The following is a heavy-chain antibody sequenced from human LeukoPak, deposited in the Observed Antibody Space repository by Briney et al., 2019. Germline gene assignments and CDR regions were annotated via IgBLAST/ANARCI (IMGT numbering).Heavy chain of an antibody. V-gene: IGHV1-2*02. CDR3: AAGGVYCITTSCYSQPFDY. CDR1: GYTFTGYY. Sequence: SVKVSCKASGYTFTGYYIHWVRQAPGQGREWRGWINPNRGGTNYAQKFQGRVTMTRDTSISTAYMEMSRLRSDDTAVYYCAAGGVYCITTSCYSQPFDYWGQGTLVTVSS. J-gene: IGHJ4*02. D-gene: IGHD2-2*01. CDR2: INPNRGGT.